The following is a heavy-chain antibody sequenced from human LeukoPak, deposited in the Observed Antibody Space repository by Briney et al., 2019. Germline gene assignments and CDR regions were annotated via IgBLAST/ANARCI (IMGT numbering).Heavy chain of an antibody. D-gene: IGHD2-15*01. CDR1: GGSISSYY. V-gene: IGHV4-59*08. J-gene: IGHJ4*02. Sequence: SETLSLTCTVSGGSISSYYWSWIRQPPGKGLEWIGYIYYSGSTNYNPSLKSRVTISVDTSKNQLSLKLSSVTAADTAVYYCARHPVVVAASQGGVDYWGQGTLVTVSS. CDR2: IYYSGST. CDR3: ARHPVVVAASQGGVDY.